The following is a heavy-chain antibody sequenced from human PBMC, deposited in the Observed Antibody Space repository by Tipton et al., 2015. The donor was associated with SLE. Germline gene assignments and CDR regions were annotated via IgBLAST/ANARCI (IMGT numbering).Heavy chain of an antibody. D-gene: IGHD1-26*01. CDR2: INPSGGST. Sequence: QLVQSGGEMKKPGASVKVSCKASGYTFTSYYMHWVRQAPGQGLEWMGIINPSGGSTSYAQKFQGRVTMTRDTSTSTVYMELSSLRSEDTAVYYCARANLPGGGSFDAFDIWGQGTMVTVSS. CDR3: ARANLPGGGSFDAFDI. V-gene: IGHV1-46*01. J-gene: IGHJ3*02. CDR1: GYTFTSYY.